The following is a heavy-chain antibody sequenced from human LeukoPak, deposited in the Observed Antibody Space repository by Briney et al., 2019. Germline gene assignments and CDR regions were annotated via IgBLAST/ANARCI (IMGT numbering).Heavy chain of an antibody. CDR1: GGTFSSYA. CDR2: IIPTFGTA. V-gene: IGHV1-69*05. Sequence: SVKVSCKASGGTFSSYAISWVRQAPGQGLEWMGGIIPTFGTANYAQNFQGRVTLTRDTSTSTLYMELSSLRSEDTAIYYCARIRDGYNDAYDLWGQGTVVTVPS. J-gene: IGHJ3*01. CDR3: ARIRDGYNDAYDL. D-gene: IGHD5-24*01.